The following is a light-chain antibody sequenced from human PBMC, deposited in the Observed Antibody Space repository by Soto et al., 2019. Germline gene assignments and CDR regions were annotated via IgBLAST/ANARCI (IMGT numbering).Light chain of an antibody. CDR2: WAS. Sequence: DVVMTQSPDSLAVSLGERATINCKSSQSVLYSSNNKSYLAWYQQKPGQPPKLLIYWASTRESGVPDRFSGSGSGTDFTLTISSLQAEDVAVYYCQQYFITPVTFGPGTKVDVK. CDR1: QSVLYSSNNKSY. CDR3: QQYFITPVT. J-gene: IGKJ3*01. V-gene: IGKV4-1*01.